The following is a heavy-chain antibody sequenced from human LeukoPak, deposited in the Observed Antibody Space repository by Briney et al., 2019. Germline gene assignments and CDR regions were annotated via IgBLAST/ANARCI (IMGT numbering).Heavy chain of an antibody. J-gene: IGHJ4*02. CDR1: GGSISSYY. CDR3: ASTPIRYSSSWYLSY. D-gene: IGHD6-13*01. V-gene: IGHV4-4*07. CDR2: IYTSGST. Sequence: PSETLSLTCTVSGGSISSYYWSWIRQPAGKGLEWIGRIYTSGSTNYNPSLKSRVTMSVDTSKNQFSLKLSSVTAADTAVYYCASTPIRYSSSWYLSYCGQGTLVTASS.